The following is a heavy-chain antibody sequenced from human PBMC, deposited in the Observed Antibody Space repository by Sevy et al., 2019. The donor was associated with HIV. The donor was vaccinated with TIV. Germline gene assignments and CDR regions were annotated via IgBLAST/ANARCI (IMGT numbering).Heavy chain of an antibody. Sequence: GGSLRLSCAASGFIFSSNAMHWVRQAPGKGLEWVSVISYDGSNKEYADSVKGRFTISRDNAKNTLYLQMNRPRPEDTAVYYCARVPGAVIAAGPYHFDYWGQGTLVTVSS. V-gene: IGHV3-30*04. J-gene: IGHJ4*02. CDR3: ARVPGAVIAAGPYHFDY. CDR1: GFIFSSNA. D-gene: IGHD6-13*01. CDR2: ISYDGSNK.